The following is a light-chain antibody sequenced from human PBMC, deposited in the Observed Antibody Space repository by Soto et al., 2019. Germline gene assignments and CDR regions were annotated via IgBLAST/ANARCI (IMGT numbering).Light chain of an antibody. CDR3: QSYDSSLSGSDV. J-gene: IGLJ1*01. CDR2: EVT. CDR1: SSDVGAYNY. V-gene: IGLV2-14*01. Sequence: QSALTQPASVSGSPGQSITISCTGTSSDVGAYNYVSWYQHHPGKVPKLLIYEVTNRPSGVSDRFSGSKSGNTASLTISGLQAEDEADYYCQSYDSSLSGSDVFGTGTKVTVL.